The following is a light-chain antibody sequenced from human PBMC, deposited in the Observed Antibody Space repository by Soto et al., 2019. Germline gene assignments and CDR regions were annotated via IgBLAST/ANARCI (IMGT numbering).Light chain of an antibody. CDR1: QTISSW. Sequence: DIQMTQSPSTLSGSVGDRVTITCRASQTISSWLAWYQQKPGKAHKLLIYKASTLTSGVPSRLSGSGSGTEFNLTNSSLQPDDFAPYYCQHYNSYSEAFGQGTKVELK. V-gene: IGKV1-5*03. CDR2: KAS. J-gene: IGKJ1*01. CDR3: QHYNSYSEA.